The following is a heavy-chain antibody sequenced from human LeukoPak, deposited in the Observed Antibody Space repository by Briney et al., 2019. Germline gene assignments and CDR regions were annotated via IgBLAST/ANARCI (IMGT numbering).Heavy chain of an antibody. V-gene: IGHV3-7*01. J-gene: IGHJ4*02. CDR1: GFTFSSYW. CDR3: AGYDYDGGDLGYCSGGSCYFPTYFDY. CDR2: IKQDGSEK. Sequence: TGGSLRLSCAASGFTFSSYWMSWVRQAPGKGLEWVANIKQDGSEKYYVDSVKGRFTISRDNAKNSLYLQMNSLRAEDTAVYYCAGYDYDGGDLGYCSGGSCYFPTYFDYWGQGTLVTVSS. D-gene: IGHD2-15*01.